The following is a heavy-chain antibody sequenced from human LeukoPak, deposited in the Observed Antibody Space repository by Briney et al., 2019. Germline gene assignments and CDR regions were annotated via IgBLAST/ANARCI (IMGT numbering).Heavy chain of an antibody. CDR3: AKKVVVGATSPYSDFQD. J-gene: IGHJ1*01. V-gene: IGHV3-74*01. Sequence: GGSLRLSCAASGFIFSSHCMHWVRQAPGKGLIWISRINTDGSSTTYADSVKGRFTVSRDNAKNTLYLQMNSLRAEDTALYYCAKKVVVGATSPYSDFQDWGQGTLVTVSS. D-gene: IGHD1-26*01. CDR2: INTDGSST. CDR1: GFIFSSHC.